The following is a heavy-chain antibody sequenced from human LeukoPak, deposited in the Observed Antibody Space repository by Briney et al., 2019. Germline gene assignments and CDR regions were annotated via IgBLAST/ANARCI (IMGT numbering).Heavy chain of an antibody. Sequence: GGSLRLSCAASGFTVSSNYMSWVRQAPGKGLEWVSVIYSGGSTYYADSVKGRFTISRDNSKNTLYLQMNSLRAEDTAVYYCARALWTANTYWYFDLWGRGTLVTVSS. CDR3: ARALWTANTYWYFDL. J-gene: IGHJ2*01. CDR2: IYSGGST. V-gene: IGHV3-66*01. CDR1: GFTVSSNY. D-gene: IGHD1/OR15-1a*01.